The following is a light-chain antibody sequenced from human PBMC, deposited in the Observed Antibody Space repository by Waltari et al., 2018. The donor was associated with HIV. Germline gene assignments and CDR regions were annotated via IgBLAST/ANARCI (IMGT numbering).Light chain of an antibody. CDR1: QSLMHSIGYNY. V-gene: IGKV2-28*01. Sequence: DIVMTQSPLSLPVTPGAPASISCRSSQSLMHSIGYNYVDWYLQKPGQSPQVLIYLGSNRASGVPDRFSGSVSGTDFTLKISRVEPEDVGVYYCMQTLQTPWTFGQGTKVEIK. J-gene: IGKJ1*01. CDR3: MQTLQTPWT. CDR2: LGS.